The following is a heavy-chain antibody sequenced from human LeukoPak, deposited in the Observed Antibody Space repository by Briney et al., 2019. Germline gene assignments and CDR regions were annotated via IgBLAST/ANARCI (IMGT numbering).Heavy chain of an antibody. J-gene: IGHJ6*04. Sequence: PGGSLRLSCAASGFTFSSYGMHWVRQAPGKGLEWVAVIWYDGSNKYYADSVKGRFTISRDNSKNTLYLQMNSLRAEDTAVYYCAREGHYYDSTGYMDVWGKGTTVTVSS. V-gene: IGHV3-33*01. CDR3: AREGHYYDSTGYMDV. D-gene: IGHD3-22*01. CDR1: GFTFSSYG. CDR2: IWYDGSNK.